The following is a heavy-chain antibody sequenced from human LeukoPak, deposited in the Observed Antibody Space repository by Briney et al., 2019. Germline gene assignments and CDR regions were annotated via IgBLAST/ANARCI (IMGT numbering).Heavy chain of an antibody. CDR1: GFIFSHYA. V-gene: IGHV3-30-3*01. D-gene: IGHD1-14*01. CDR2: IGFDESNK. J-gene: IGHJ4*02. CDR3: ARDNNGDY. Sequence: GGSLRLSCAASGFIFSHYAMQWVRQAPGKGLEWVAVIGFDESNKNYADSVRGRFNISRDNSENTLYLQMNSLRSEDTAVYYCARDNNGDYWGQGTLVIVSS.